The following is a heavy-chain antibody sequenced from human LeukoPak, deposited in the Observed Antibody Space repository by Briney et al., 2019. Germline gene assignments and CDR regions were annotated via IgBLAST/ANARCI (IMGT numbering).Heavy chain of an antibody. CDR3: VATRVCGGVLLRPNCLYFEN. CDR1: GFTFNNYV. J-gene: IGHJ4*02. CDR2: IDYSGGNT. D-gene: IGHD3-10*01. V-gene: IGHV3-23*01. Sequence: TGGSLRLSCAASGFTFNNYVMSWVCQAPGKGLEWVSGIDYSGGNTNYADSVLGRFTVSRDNSKNTLYLQMNSLRAEDTAVYYCVATRVCGGVLLRPNCLYFENWGQGTLVSVSS.